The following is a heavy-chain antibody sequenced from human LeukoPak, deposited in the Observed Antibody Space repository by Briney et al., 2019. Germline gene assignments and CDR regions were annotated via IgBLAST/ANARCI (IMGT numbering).Heavy chain of an antibody. CDR3: ARDSTMVRGVISDSYYYMDV. CDR1: GFTFSSYS. J-gene: IGHJ6*03. CDR2: ISSSSSYI. Sequence: GGSLRLSCAASGFTFSSYSMNWVRQAPGKGLEWVSSISSSSSYIYYADSVKGRFTISRDNAKNSLYLQMNSLRAEDTAVYYCARDSTMVRGVISDSYYYMDVWGKGTTVTISS. D-gene: IGHD3-10*01. V-gene: IGHV3-21*01.